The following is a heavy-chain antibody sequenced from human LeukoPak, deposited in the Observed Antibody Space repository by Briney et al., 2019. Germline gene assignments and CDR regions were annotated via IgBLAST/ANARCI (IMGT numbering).Heavy chain of an antibody. CDR2: IYTSGNT. CDR1: GGSISIYY. J-gene: IGHJ6*02. CDR3: AKDFWSMAGYMDV. D-gene: IGHD3-3*01. Sequence: PSETLSLTCTVSGGSISIYYWSWIRQPAGKGLEWIGRIYTSGNTHYNPSLKSRVTMSVDTSKNQFSLNLSSVTAADTAVYYCAKDFWSMAGYMDVWGQGTTVTVSS. V-gene: IGHV4-4*07.